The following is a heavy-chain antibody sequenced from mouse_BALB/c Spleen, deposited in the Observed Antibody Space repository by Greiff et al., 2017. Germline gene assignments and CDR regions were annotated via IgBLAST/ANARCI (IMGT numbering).Heavy chain of an antibody. Sequence: EVQLQESGPSLVKPSQTLSLTCSVTGDSITSGYWNWIRKFPGNKLEYMGYISYSGSTYYNPSLKSRISITRDTSKNQYYLQLNSVTTEDTATYYCARSLLTTVVGKGYFDVWGAGTTVTVSS. CDR3: ARSLLTTVVGKGYFDV. J-gene: IGHJ1*01. V-gene: IGHV3-8*02. D-gene: IGHD1-1*01. CDR2: ISYSGST. CDR1: GDSITSGY.